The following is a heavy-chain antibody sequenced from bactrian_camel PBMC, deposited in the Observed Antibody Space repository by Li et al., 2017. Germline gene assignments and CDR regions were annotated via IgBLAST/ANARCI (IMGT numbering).Heavy chain of an antibody. CDR2: IDSAEFT. J-gene: IGHJ4*01. D-gene: IGHD6*01. V-gene: IGHV3S53*01. CDR3: VVGLWCGGSASEY. CDR1: GSDFSVGA. Sequence: HVQLVESGGGSVQSGGSLRLSCAVSGSDFSVGACMGWFRQGPGKEREEVATIDSAEFTNYGHSVKGRFTVSQDNAKNTLYLQMNSLKTEDTAKYYCVVGLWCGGSASEYWGQGTQVTVS.